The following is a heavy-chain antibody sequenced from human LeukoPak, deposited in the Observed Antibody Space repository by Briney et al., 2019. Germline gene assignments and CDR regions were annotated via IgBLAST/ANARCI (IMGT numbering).Heavy chain of an antibody. D-gene: IGHD2/OR15-2a*01. V-gene: IGHV4-59*01. CDR1: GISINTYY. CDR3: ARAPTWNYGMDV. Sequence: SETLSLTCTVSGISINTYYWSWIRQPPGKGLEWIGYIYYPGSTNYNPSLKSRVAISVDASKNQFSLKLSSVTAADTAVYHCARAPTWNYGMDVWGQGTTVTVSS. CDR2: IYYPGST. J-gene: IGHJ6*02.